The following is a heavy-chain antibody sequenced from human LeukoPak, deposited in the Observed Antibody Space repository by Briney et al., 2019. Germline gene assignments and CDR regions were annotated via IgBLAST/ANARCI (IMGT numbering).Heavy chain of an antibody. CDR2: ISSSGSTI. J-gene: IGHJ4*02. D-gene: IGHD3-10*01. CDR3: ARDFTMVRRRTGVIDY. Sequence: PGGSLRLSCAASGFTFSDCYMSWIRQAPGKGLEWVSYISSSGSTIYYADSVKGRFTISRDNAKNSLYLQMNSLRAEDTAVYYCARDFTMVRRRTGVIDYWGQGTLVTVSS. V-gene: IGHV3-11*01. CDR1: GFTFSDCY.